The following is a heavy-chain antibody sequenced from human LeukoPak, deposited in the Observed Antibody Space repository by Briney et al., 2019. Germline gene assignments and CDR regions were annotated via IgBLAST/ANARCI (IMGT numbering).Heavy chain of an antibody. CDR1: GFTFSSYA. CDR2: ISGSGAGT. D-gene: IGHD6-13*01. CDR3: AIRYYSSNWCYFDY. V-gene: IGHV3-23*01. Sequence: GGSLRLSCAASGFTFSSYAMSWVRRAPGKGLEWVSAISGSGAGTYFADSVRGRFTISRDNSKSTLYLQMNSLRAEDTAVYYCAIRYYSSNWCYFDYWGQGTLVTVSS. J-gene: IGHJ4*02.